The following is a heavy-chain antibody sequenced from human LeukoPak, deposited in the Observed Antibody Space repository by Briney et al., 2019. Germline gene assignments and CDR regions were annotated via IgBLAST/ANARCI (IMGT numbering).Heavy chain of an antibody. Sequence: SSQTLSLTCTVSGGSISSGSYYWSWIRQPAGKGLEWIGRIYTSGSTNYNPSLKSRVTMSVDTSKNQFSLKLSSVTAADTAVYYCARSGYDYVWGSYRYSSYYYYYMDVWGKGTTVTVSS. CDR2: IYTSGST. V-gene: IGHV4-61*02. CDR3: ARSGYDYVWGSYRYSSYYYYYMDV. J-gene: IGHJ6*03. CDR1: GGSISSGSYY. D-gene: IGHD3-16*02.